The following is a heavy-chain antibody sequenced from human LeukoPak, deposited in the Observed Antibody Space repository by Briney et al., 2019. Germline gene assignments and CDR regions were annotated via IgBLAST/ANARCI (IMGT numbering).Heavy chain of an antibody. CDR3: ARVPAYYDILTGYYY. V-gene: IGHV3-21*01. D-gene: IGHD3-9*01. CDR2: ISGSSTYI. J-gene: IGHJ4*02. Sequence: GGSLRLSCAASGFTFSSYNMNWVRQAPGKGLEWVSSISGSSTYIYYADSVKGRFTISRDNAKNSLYLQMNSLRAEDTAVYYCARVPAYYDILTGYYYWGQGTLVTVSS. CDR1: GFTFSSYN.